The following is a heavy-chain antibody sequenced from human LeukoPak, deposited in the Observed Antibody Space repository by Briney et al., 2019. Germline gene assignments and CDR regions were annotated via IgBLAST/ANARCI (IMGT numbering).Heavy chain of an antibody. V-gene: IGHV3-7*01. J-gene: IGHJ4*02. CDR1: GFIFRDFS. CDR2: MNEYGSEI. CDR3: ASAMW. Sequence: PGGSLRLSCSVSGFIFRDFSMSWVRQAPGKGLEWVAKMNEYGSEIFYVDSVKGRFTISRDNGKNSLYLQMNRLRAEDTAVYYCASAMWWSQGTLVTVSS. D-gene: IGHD2-21*01.